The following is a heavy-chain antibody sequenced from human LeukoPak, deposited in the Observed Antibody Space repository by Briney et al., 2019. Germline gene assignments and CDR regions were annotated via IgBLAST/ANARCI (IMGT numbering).Heavy chain of an antibody. CDR3: ARLGGDYYGSGIMDV. CDR1: GYSISSGYY. CDR2: IYHSGST. J-gene: IGHJ6*03. Sequence: SETLSLTCTVSGYSISSGYYWGWIRQPPGKGLEWIGSIYHSGSTYYNPSLKSRVTISVDTSKNQFSLKLSSVTAADTAVYYCARLGGDYYGSGIMDVWGKGTTVTVSS. V-gene: IGHV4-38-2*02. D-gene: IGHD3-10*01.